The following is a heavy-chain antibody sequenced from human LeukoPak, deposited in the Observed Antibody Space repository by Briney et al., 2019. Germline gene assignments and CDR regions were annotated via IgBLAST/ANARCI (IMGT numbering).Heavy chain of an antibody. D-gene: IGHD3-22*01. V-gene: IGHV3-33*01. CDR1: GFTFSSYG. J-gene: IGHJ3*02. CDR3: ARDTNYYDSSGYLSAFDI. Sequence: GRSLRLSCAASGFTFSSYGMHWVRQAPGKGLEWVAVIWYDGSNKYCADSVKGRFTISRDNSKNTLYLQMNSLKAEDTAVYYCARDTNYYDSSGYLSAFDIWGQGTMVTVSS. CDR2: IWYDGSNK.